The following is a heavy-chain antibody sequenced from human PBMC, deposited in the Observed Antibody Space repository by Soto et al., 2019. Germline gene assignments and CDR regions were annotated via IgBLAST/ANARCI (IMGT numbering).Heavy chain of an antibody. CDR3: ARGRGLLLWFGELHNWFDP. CDR1: GGSFSGYY. J-gene: IGHJ5*02. Sequence: SETLSLTCAVYGGSFSGYYWSWIRQPPGKGLEWIGEINHSGSTNYNPSLKSRVTISVDTSKNQFSLKLSSVTAADTAVYYCARGRGLLLWFGELHNWFDPWGQG. D-gene: IGHD3-10*01. CDR2: INHSGST. V-gene: IGHV4-34*01.